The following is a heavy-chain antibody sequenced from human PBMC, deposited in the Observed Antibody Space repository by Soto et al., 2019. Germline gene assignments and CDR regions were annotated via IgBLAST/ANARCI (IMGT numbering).Heavy chain of an antibody. D-gene: IGHD3-16*01. CDR1: GYTLTSYG. CDR3: VRGCLGELWLWDDY. J-gene: IGHJ4*02. CDR2: ISAYNGST. Sequence: ASVTVSCKASGYTLTSYGINWVRQAPGQGLEWMGWISAYNGSTNYAQKLQGRVTMTTDTSTSTAYMELRRLTSDDTAVYYCVRGCLGELWLWDDYWGQGTLVTVSS. V-gene: IGHV1-18*04.